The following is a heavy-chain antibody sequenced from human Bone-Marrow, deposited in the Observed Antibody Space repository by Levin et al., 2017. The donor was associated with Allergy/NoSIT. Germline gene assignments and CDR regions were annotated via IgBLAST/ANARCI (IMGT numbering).Heavy chain of an antibody. Sequence: GGSLRLSCAASGFTFSDYDMNWVRQAPGKGLECVSYIGVSGSPIYYADSVKGRFTISRDDAKNSLFLHMKSLRVEDTAIYYCSSYTSLGEWGQGTRVTVSS. V-gene: IGHV3-48*01. CDR3: SSYTSLGE. CDR1: GFTFSDYD. D-gene: IGHD2-2*02. J-gene: IGHJ4*02. CDR2: IGVSGSPI.